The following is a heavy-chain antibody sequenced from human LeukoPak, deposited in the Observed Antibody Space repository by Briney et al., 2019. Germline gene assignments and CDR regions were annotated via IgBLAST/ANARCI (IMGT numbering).Heavy chain of an antibody. CDR1: GFTFSSYS. CDR3: ARVPAALYYYMDV. Sequence: AGGSLRLSCAASGFTFSSYSMNWVRQAPGKGLEWVSSISSSSSYIYYADSVKGRFTISRDNAKNSLYLQMNSLRAEDTAVYYCARVPAALYYYMDVWGKGTTVTVSS. V-gene: IGHV3-21*01. J-gene: IGHJ6*03. CDR2: ISSSSSYI. D-gene: IGHD2-2*01.